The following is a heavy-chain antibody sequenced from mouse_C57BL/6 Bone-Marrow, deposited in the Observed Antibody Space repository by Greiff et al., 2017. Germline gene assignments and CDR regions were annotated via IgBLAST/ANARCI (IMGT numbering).Heavy chain of an antibody. CDR1: GFSLTSYG. CDR2: IWSGGST. CDR3: ARPPSRDYAMDY. J-gene: IGHJ4*01. V-gene: IGHV2-2*01. Sequence: QVQLKESGPGLVQPSQSLSITCTVSGFSLTSYGVHWVRQSPGKGLEWLGVIWSGGSTDYNAAFISRLSISKDNSKSQVFFKRNSLQADDTAIYYCARPPSRDYAMDYWGQGTSVTVSS.